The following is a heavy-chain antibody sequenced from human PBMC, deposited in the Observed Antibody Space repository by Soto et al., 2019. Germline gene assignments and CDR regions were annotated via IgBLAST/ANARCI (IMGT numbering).Heavy chain of an antibody. D-gene: IGHD3-22*01. Sequence: EVQLVESGGGLVQPGGSLRLSCAASGFTFSDYWMSWVRQAPGKGLEWVANIKQDESAKNYVDSVKGRFTISRDNAKSSQYLQMNSLRVEDTAVYYCTRNQVKADYWGQGTLVTVSS. CDR2: IKQDESAK. J-gene: IGHJ4*02. CDR3: TRNQVKADY. CDR1: GFTFSDYW. V-gene: IGHV3-7*01.